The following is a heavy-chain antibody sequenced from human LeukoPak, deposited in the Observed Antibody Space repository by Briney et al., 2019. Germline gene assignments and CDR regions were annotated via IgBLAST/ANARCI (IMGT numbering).Heavy chain of an antibody. D-gene: IGHD2-15*01. CDR2: IYYSGST. CDR1: GGSISSGGYY. V-gene: IGHV4-31*03. J-gene: IGHJ3*02. Sequence: SQTLSLTCTVSGGSISSGGYYWSWIRQHPGKGLEWIGYIYYSGSTYYNPSLKSRVTISVDTSKNQFSLKLSSVTAADTAVYYCAREAVVVTDDAFDIWGQGTMVTVSS. CDR3: AREAVVVTDDAFDI.